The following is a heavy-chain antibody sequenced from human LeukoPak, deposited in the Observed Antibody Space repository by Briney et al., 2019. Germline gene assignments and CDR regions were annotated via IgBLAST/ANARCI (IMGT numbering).Heavy chain of an antibody. CDR1: RFTFGIYW. CDR2: INQDGSET. Sequence: GGSLRLSCAASRFTFGIYWMSWVRQAPGKALEWVANINQDGSETYYVDSVEGRFTISRDNTKNSLYLQMNSLRAEDTAVYYCAKDDSPGKEWLEVIDYWGQGTLVTVSS. J-gene: IGHJ4*02. D-gene: IGHD3-3*01. V-gene: IGHV3-7*03. CDR3: AKDDSPGKEWLEVIDY.